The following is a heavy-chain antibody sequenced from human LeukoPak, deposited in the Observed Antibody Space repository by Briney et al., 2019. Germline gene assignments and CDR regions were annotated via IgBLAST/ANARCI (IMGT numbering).Heavy chain of an antibody. D-gene: IGHD2-21*01. J-gene: IGHJ4*02. CDR2: IGGIGGNI. Sequence: GGSLRLSRAASGLSFSNYAMYWVRQGPGKGLELVSAIGGIGGNIFYRDSVKGRFTISRDNSKNTLYLHMNSLRAEDTAIYFCVRDNYSYRLDVWGQGTLVTVSS. CDR1: GLSFSNYA. CDR3: VRDNYSYRLDV. V-gene: IGHV3-23*01.